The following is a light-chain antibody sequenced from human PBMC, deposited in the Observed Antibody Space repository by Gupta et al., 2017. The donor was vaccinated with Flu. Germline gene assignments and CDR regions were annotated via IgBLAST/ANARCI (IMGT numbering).Light chain of an antibody. CDR3: AAWDDSLSAYV. Sequence: QSVLTQPPSAYGTPGPPVTFPCSCSRPNIGNIGSNYVYWYQQLPGTAPKLLIYRSNQRPSGVPDRFSGSKSGSSASLAISGLRSEDEGDYHCAAWDDSLSAYVFGSGTKVTVL. CDR2: RSN. CDR1: RPNIGNIGSNY. J-gene: IGLJ1*01. V-gene: IGLV1-47*01.